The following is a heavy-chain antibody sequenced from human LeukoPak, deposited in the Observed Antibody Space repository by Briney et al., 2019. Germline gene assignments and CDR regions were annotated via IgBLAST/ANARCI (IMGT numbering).Heavy chain of an antibody. CDR1: GFTFSSYS. D-gene: IGHD5-18*01. V-gene: IGHV3-21*01. CDR3: ARDGSYGDFDY. J-gene: IGHJ4*02. Sequence: PGGSLRLSCAASGFTFSSYSMNWVRQAPGKGLEWVSSISSSSSYIYHADSVKGRFTISRDNAKNSLYLQMDSLRAEDTAVYYCARDGSYGDFDYWGQGTLVTVSS. CDR2: ISSSSSYI.